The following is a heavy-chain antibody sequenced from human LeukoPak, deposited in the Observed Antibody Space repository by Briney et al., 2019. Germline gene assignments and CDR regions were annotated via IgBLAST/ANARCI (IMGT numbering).Heavy chain of an antibody. V-gene: IGHV4-30-4*08. J-gene: IGHJ4*02. Sequence: SQTLSLTCTVSGGSISSGDYYCSWIRQPPGKGLEWIGYIYYSGSTYYNPSLKSRVTISVDTSKNQFSLKLSSVTAADTAVYYCARERRSWGSGSSDYYWGQGTLVTVSS. CDR3: ARERRSWGSGSSDYY. CDR2: IYYSGST. CDR1: GGSISSGDYY. D-gene: IGHD3-16*01.